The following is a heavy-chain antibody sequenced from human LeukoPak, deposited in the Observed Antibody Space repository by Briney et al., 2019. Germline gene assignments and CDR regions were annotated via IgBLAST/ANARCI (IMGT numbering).Heavy chain of an antibody. J-gene: IGHJ3*02. CDR3: AKDPRGFLVWTGEHGSDI. D-gene: IGHD3-3*01. CDR2: IYYSGST. V-gene: IGHV4-59*01. Sequence: SETLSLTCTVSGGSISSYYWSWIRQPPGKGLEWIGYIYYSGSTNYNPSLKSRVTISVDTSKNQFSLKLSSVTAADTAVYYCAKDPRGFLVWTGEHGSDIWGQETLVTVSS. CDR1: GGSISSYY.